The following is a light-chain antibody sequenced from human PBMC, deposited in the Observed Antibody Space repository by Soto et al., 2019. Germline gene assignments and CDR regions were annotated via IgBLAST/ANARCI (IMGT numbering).Light chain of an antibody. CDR3: QQSRDWPLT. Sequence: EIVLTQSPGTLSLSPGERATLSCRASQSVNINLAWYQQKPGQAPRLLFSDASTRATGIPVRFSGSGSGTDFTLTISNLETEDFAFYYCQQSRDWPLTFGGGTKVEIK. CDR1: QSVNIN. J-gene: IGKJ4*01. CDR2: DAS. V-gene: IGKV3-11*01.